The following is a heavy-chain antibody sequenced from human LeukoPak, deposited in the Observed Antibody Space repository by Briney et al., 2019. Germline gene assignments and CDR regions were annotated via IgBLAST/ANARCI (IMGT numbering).Heavy chain of an antibody. CDR2: ISYDGSNK. D-gene: IGHD3-10*01. CDR1: GFTFSSYG. Sequence: GGSLRLSCAASGFTFSSYGMHWVRQAPGKGQEWVAVISYDGSNKYYADSVKGRFTISRDNSKNTLYLQMNSLRAEDTAVYYCAKDNGPYYYGSGSPGVDYWGQGTLVTVSS. V-gene: IGHV3-30*18. CDR3: AKDNGPYYYGSGSPGVDY. J-gene: IGHJ4*02.